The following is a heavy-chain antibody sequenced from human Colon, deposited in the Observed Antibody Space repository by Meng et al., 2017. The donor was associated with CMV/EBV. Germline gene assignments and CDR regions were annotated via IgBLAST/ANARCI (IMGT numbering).Heavy chain of an antibody. CDR1: GFTFNSQA. CDR3: ARDGVVVLGATRD. V-gene: IGHV3-23*01. Sequence: GGSLRLSCAASGFTFNSQAMGWVRQAPGKGPEWLSGISRSGADINYADSVKGRFTISRDNSKDTLYLQINSLRDDDTAVYYCARDGVVVLGATRDWGQGTLVTVSS. J-gene: IGHJ4*02. CDR2: ISRSGADI. D-gene: IGHD2-15*01.